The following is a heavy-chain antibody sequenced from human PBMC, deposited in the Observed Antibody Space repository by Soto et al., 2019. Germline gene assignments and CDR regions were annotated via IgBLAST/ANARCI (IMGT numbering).Heavy chain of an antibody. D-gene: IGHD3-10*01. J-gene: IGHJ4*02. CDR3: SKDLIDYYGSGSTQDY. CDR2: ISYDGSNT. CDR1: GFTFRSYG. Sequence: VQLVESGGGVVQPGRSLRISCAASGFTFRSYGMHRVRQAPGKGLAWAAVISYDGSNTYYADSVKGRFTISRDNSKNTLYMQMNRLRAEDTAVYYCSKDLIDYYGSGSTQDYWGQGTLVTVSS. V-gene: IGHV3-30*18.